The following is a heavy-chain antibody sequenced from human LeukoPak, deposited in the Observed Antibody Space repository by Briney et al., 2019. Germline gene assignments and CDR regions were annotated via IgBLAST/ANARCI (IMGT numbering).Heavy chain of an antibody. Sequence: SETLSLTCAVYAVSFSGYYWSWIRQPPGKGRGWIGAINHSGSTIYNPSLKSRVTISVDTSKIQFSLTLSSVTAADTAVYYCARGRIMITFGGVPGGSGMDVWGKGTTVTVSS. CDR3: ARGRIMITFGGVPGGSGMDV. CDR2: INHSGST. CDR1: AVSFSGYY. V-gene: IGHV4-34*01. J-gene: IGHJ6*04. D-gene: IGHD3-16*01.